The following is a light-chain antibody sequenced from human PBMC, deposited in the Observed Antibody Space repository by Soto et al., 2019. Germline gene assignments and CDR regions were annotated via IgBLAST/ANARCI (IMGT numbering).Light chain of an antibody. CDR1: QSISSW. V-gene: IGKV1-5*01. CDR2: EAS. Sequence: GDRVTITCRASQSISSWLAWYQQKPGKAPRLLIYEASSLESGVPSRLSGSGSGTEFTLIISRLQPDDFATYYCQHYKSYPWTCGQGTKVDIK. CDR3: QHYKSYPWT. J-gene: IGKJ1*01.